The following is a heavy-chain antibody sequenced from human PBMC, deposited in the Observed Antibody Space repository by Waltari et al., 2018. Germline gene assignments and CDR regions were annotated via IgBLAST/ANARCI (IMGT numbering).Heavy chain of an antibody. CDR3: ATGSKDSSGYYS. V-gene: IGHV1-24*01. CDR1: GSHPPEFH. Sequence: VQLVQSGAEVKKPGYSVNVSCMVSGSHPPEFHMHWFRKAPGKGREWKGGFDPEDGETIYAQKVKGRVTMTEDTSTDTAYMELSSLRSEDTAVYYCATGSKDSSGYYSWGQGTLVTVSS. J-gene: IGHJ4*02. CDR2: FDPEDGET. D-gene: IGHD3-22*01.